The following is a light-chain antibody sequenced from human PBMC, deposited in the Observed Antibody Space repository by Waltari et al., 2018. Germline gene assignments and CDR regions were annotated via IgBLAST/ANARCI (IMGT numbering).Light chain of an antibody. J-gene: IGKJ2*01. CDR2: WTS. CDR3: QQYYSTPYT. V-gene: IGKV4-1*01. CDR1: QSLSYSSNNKNY. Sequence: DIVMTQSPDSLAVSLGERATINCKSSQSLSYSSNNKNYLAWYQQRPGPPPKLLIYWTSTRESGVPDRFSGSGSGTDFTLTISSLQAEDVAVYYCQQYYSTPYTFGQGTKLEIK.